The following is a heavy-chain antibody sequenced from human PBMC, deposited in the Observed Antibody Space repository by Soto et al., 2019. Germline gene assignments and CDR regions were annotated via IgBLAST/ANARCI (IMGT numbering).Heavy chain of an antibody. CDR1: GGSISSYY. Sequence: QVRLQASGPGLVKPSETLSLTCTVSGGSISSYYWSWIRQPPGKGLEWIGYIYNNGSNIYYPSLKRRDTISVDTSKNQFSLKLNSVTAADTAVYYCARDLWGYCGADCYPLDVWGQGTTVTVSS. CDR3: ARDLWGYCGADCYPLDV. CDR2: IYNNGSN. D-gene: IGHD2-21*02. V-gene: IGHV4-59*01. J-gene: IGHJ6*02.